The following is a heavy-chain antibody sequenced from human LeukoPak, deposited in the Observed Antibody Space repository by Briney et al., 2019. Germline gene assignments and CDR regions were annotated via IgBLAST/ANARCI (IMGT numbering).Heavy chain of an antibody. Sequence: GGSLRLSCAASGFTVSSNYMSWVRQAPGKGLEWVSVIYSGGSTYYAASVKGRFTISRDNSKNTLYLQMNSLRAEDTAVYYCATYGSYFQYFDYWGQGTLVTVSS. CDR1: GFTVSSNY. CDR2: IYSGGST. CDR3: ATYGSYFQYFDY. D-gene: IGHD1-26*01. J-gene: IGHJ4*02. V-gene: IGHV3-66*01.